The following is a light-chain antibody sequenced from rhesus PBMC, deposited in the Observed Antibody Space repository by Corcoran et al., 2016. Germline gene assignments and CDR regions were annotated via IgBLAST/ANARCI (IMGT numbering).Light chain of an antibody. Sequence: EIVMTQTPATLSLSPGETATLSCRASQSVSSDLAWYRQKPGQTPSLLLYATSNRAPGLTARFSGGGTGSDFYLTISSLEPEDFEVYYCQKYNNWPLTFGRGTKVGVK. CDR1: QSVSSD. J-gene: IGKJ4*01. V-gene: IGKV3-42*03. CDR3: QKYNNWPLT. CDR2: ATS.